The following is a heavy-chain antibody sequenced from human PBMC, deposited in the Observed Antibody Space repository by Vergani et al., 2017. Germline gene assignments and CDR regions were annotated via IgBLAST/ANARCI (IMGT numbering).Heavy chain of an antibody. J-gene: IGHJ6*02. V-gene: IGHV4-59*01. D-gene: IGHD5-24*01. CDR1: GGSISSYY. Sequence: QVQLQESGPGLVKPSETLSLTCTVSGGSISSYYWSWIRQPPGKGLEWIGYIDYSGSTNYNPSLKSRVTISVDTSKNQFSLKLSSVTAADTAVYYCARVEMATEGPLHYYYGMDVWGQGTTVTVSS. CDR2: IDYSGST. CDR3: ARVEMATEGPLHYYYGMDV.